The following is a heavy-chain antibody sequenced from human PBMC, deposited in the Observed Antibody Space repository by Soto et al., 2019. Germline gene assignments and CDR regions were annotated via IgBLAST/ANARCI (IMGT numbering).Heavy chain of an antibody. CDR3: ARDNTDYYYGSGSYLYYFDY. J-gene: IGHJ4*02. Sequence: QVQLVQSGAEVKKPGSSVKVSCKASGGTFSSYAISWVRQAPGQGLEWMGGIIPIFGTANYAQKFQGRVTITADEPTSAAYMALSSMRSEETAVYYCARDNTDYYYGSGSYLYYFDYWGQGTLVTVSS. D-gene: IGHD3-10*01. CDR1: GGTFSSYA. CDR2: IIPIFGTA. V-gene: IGHV1-69*01.